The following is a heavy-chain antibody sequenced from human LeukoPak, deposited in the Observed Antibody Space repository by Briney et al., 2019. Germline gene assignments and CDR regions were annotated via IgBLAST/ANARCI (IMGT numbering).Heavy chain of an antibody. D-gene: IGHD5-18*01. Sequence: GRSLRLSCVASGFFFDDYGMHWVRQVPGKGLEWVSSISSGQNYIYYADSVKGRFAISRDNAKNSLFLQMNTLRAEDTAVYYCARVGYSYGQFDYWGQGTLVTVSS. J-gene: IGHJ4*02. CDR3: ARVGYSYGQFDY. CDR1: GFFFDDYG. V-gene: IGHV3-21*01. CDR2: ISSGQNYI.